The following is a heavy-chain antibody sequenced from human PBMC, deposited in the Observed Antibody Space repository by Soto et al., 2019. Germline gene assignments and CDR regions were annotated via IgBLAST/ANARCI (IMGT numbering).Heavy chain of an antibody. V-gene: IGHV3-21*04. J-gene: IGHJ3*02. CDR1: GFTFSSYS. CDR2: ISSSSSYI. D-gene: IGHD3-10*01. Sequence: EVQLVESGGGLVKPGGSLRLSCAASGFTFSSYSMNWVRQAPGKGLEWVSSISSSSSYIYYADSVKGRFTISRDNAKNTLNLQLTSLRAEDTAFNSWGKIGGGDLKAFDIWGQGTMVTVSS. CDR3: GKIGGGDLKAFDI.